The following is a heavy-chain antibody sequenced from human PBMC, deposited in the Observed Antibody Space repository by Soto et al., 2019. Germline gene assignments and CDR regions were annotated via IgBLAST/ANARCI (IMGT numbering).Heavy chain of an antibody. J-gene: IGHJ4*02. CDR3: ARVSGTTPYVDY. CDR1: GGSISSSSYY. Sequence: QLQLQESGPGLVKPSETLSLTCTVSGGSISSSSYYWGWIRQPPGKGLEWIGSIYYSGSTYYNPSLKSRVTISVDTSKNQFSLKLSSVTAADTAVYYCARVSGTTPYVDYWGQGTLVTVSS. CDR2: IYYSGST. D-gene: IGHD1-7*01. V-gene: IGHV4-39*01.